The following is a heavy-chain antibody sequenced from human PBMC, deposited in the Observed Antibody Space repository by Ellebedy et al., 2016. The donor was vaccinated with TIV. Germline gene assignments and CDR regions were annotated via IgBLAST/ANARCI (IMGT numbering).Heavy chain of an antibody. CDR3: ARATEGLDY. CDR1: GFTFSSYD. CDR2: IGTAGDT. D-gene: IGHD1-14*01. Sequence: GESLKISCAASGFTFSSYDMHWVRQVTGKGLDWVSAIGTAGDTYYPGSVKGRFTISRENAKNSLYLQMNSLRAGDTAVYYCARATEGLDYWGQGTLVTVSS. V-gene: IGHV3-13*01. J-gene: IGHJ4*02.